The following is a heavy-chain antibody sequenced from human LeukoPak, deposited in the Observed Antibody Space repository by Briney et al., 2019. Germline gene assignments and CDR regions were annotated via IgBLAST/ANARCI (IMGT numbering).Heavy chain of an antibody. CDR2: IYPGDSDT. CDR1: GYSFTSYW. CDR3: ARRRGYYGSESYYNVNWFDP. Sequence: VESLKISGKGSGYSFTSYWIGGVRQLPGKGLEWMGIIYPGDSDTRYSPSCQGQVTISADKSISTAYLQWSNLKASYTAMYYCARRRGYYGSESYYNVNWFDPWGQGTLVTVSS. V-gene: IGHV5-51*01. D-gene: IGHD3-10*01. J-gene: IGHJ5*02.